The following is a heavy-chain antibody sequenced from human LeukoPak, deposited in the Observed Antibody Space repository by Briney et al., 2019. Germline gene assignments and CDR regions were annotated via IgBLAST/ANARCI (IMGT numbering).Heavy chain of an antibody. CDR3: ARGTPQWSITMVRGVIL. D-gene: IGHD3-10*01. CDR2: INPNSGGT. V-gene: IGHV1-2*02. J-gene: IGHJ4*02. Sequence: ASVKVSCKASGYTFTGYYMHWVRQAPGQGLEWMGWINPNSGGTNYAQKFQGRVTMTRGTSISTAYMELSRLRSDDTAVYYCARGTPQWSITMVRGVILWGQGTLVTVSS. CDR1: GYTFTGYY.